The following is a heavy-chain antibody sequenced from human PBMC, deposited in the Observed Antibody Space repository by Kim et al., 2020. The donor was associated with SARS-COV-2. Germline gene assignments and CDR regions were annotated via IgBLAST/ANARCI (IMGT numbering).Heavy chain of an antibody. V-gene: IGHV4-34*01. CDR1: GGSFSGYY. Sequence: SETLSLTCAVYGGSFSGYYWSWIRQPPGKGLEWIGEINHSGSTNYNPSLKSRVTISVDTSKNQFSLKLSSVTAADTAVYYCARRGLYTTADLDYWGQGTLVTVSS. CDR2: INHSGST. D-gene: IGHD1-1*01. CDR3: ARRGLYTTADLDY. J-gene: IGHJ4*02.